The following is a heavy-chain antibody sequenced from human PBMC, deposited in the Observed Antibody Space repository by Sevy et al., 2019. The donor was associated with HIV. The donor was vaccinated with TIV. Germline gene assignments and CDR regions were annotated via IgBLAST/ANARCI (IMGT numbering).Heavy chain of an antibody. CDR1: GYTFTGYY. V-gene: IGHV1-2*02. Sequence: ASVKVSCKASGYTFTGYYMHWVRQAPGQGLEWMGWINPNSGGTNYAQKFQGRVTMTRDTSISTAYMDLSRLRSDDTAVYYCARDIGGTGTTNPWGQGTTVTVSS. J-gene: IGHJ6*02. D-gene: IGHD1-7*01. CDR2: INPNSGGT. CDR3: ARDIGGTGTTNP.